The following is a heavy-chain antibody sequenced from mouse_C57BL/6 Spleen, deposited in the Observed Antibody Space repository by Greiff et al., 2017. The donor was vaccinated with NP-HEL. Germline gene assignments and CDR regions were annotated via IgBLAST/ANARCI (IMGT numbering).Heavy chain of an antibody. CDR1: GYTFTDYY. CDR3: ARWVYSNFAY. Sequence: EVQLQQSGPELVKPGASVKISCKASGYTFTDYYMNWVKQSHGKSLEWIGDINPNNGGTSYNQKFKGKATLTVDKSSITAYMELRSLTSEDSAVYYCARWVYSNFAYLGQGTLVTVSA. V-gene: IGHV1-26*01. CDR2: INPNNGGT. J-gene: IGHJ3*01. D-gene: IGHD2-5*01.